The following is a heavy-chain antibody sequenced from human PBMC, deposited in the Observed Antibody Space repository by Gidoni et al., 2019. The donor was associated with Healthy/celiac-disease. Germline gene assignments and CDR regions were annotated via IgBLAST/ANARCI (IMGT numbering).Heavy chain of an antibody. CDR2: INHSGST. J-gene: IGHJ4*02. V-gene: IGHV4-34*01. CDR1: GGSFSGYY. Sequence: VQLQQWGAGLLTSSETLSLICAVYGGSFSGYYRSWLRPPPGRGLEWIGEINHSGSTNYNPSLKRRVTISVDTTKKQFALKLSAVTAADTAVYYCARGRGNIDDWGQGTLVTVSS. CDR3: ARGRGNIDD.